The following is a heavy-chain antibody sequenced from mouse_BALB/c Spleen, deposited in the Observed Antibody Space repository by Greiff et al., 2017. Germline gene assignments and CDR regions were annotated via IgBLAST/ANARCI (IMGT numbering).Heavy chain of an antibody. Sequence: DVQLVESGGGLVKPGGSLKLSCAASGFTFSSYAMSWVRQTPEKRLEWVASISSGGSTYYPDSVKGRFTISRDNARNILYLQMSSLRSEDTAMYYCARGGGYFYYYAMDYWGQGTSVTVSS. V-gene: IGHV5-6-5*01. CDR2: ISSGGST. CDR1: GFTFSSYA. CDR3: ARGGGYFYYYAMDY. J-gene: IGHJ4*01. D-gene: IGHD2-3*01.